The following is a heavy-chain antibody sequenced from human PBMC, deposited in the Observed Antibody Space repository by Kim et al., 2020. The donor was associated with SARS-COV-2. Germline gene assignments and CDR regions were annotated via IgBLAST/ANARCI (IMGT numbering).Heavy chain of an antibody. J-gene: IGHJ5*02. D-gene: IGHD2-2*01. Sequence: GGSLRLSCAASGFTFSSYAMHWVRQAPGKGLEWVAVISYDGSNKYYADSVKGRFTISRDNSKNTLYLQMNSLRAEDTAVYYCAREPPVVPAAYNWFDPWGQGTLVTVSS. CDR1: GFTFSSYA. CDR3: AREPPVVPAAYNWFDP. V-gene: IGHV3-30-3*01. CDR2: ISYDGSNK.